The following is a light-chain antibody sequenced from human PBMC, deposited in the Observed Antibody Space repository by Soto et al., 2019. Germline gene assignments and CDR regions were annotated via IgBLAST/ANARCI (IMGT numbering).Light chain of an antibody. CDR3: QKSYSTLST. Sequence: DIQMTQSPSSLSASVGDRVTITCRASQSISSYLNWYQQKPGKAPKLLIYAASSLQSGVPSRFSGSGSGTDFTLTISSLQPEDFATYYCQKSYSTLSTFGQGPSWRSN. CDR1: QSISSY. CDR2: AAS. J-gene: IGKJ2*01. V-gene: IGKV1-39*01.